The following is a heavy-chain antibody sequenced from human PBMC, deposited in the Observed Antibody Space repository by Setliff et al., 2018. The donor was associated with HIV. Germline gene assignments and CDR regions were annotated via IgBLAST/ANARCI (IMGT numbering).Heavy chain of an antibody. Sequence: ASVKVSCQASGYIFSTYGISWVRQAAGQGLEWMGWISASNCNTHYAQKVQGRVTLTTDTSTNPAYMELRSLRSDDAAVYYCAKTTPQPHYYYYVYVWGKGTTVTGSS. V-gene: IGHV1-18*01. CDR2: ISASNCNT. J-gene: IGHJ6*03. D-gene: IGHD4-17*01. CDR1: GYIFSTYG. CDR3: AKTTPQPHYYYYVYV.